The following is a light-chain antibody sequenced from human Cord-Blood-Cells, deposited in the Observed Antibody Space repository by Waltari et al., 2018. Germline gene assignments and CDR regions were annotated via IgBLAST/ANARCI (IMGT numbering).Light chain of an antibody. CDR1: SSDVGGYNY. CDR2: DVS. J-gene: IGLJ2*01. Sequence: QSALTQPRSVSGSPGQSVTISCTGTSSDVGGYNYVSWYQQHPDKAPKLVSYDVSKRHPGRPVRVAGCKSSSTASLTISRLQAEDEADYYCCSYAGSYTVVFGGWTKLTVL. V-gene: IGLV2-11*01. CDR3: CSYAGSYTVV.